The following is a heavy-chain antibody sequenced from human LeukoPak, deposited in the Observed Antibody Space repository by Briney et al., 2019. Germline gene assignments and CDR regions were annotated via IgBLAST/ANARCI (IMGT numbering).Heavy chain of an antibody. D-gene: IGHD5-24*01. V-gene: IGHV3-15*01. CDR2: IKSNTDSGTT. CDR3: TTLEPDFDY. J-gene: IGHJ4*02. CDR1: GFTFSNAW. Sequence: PGGSLRLSCPPSGFTFSNAWMSWVRQAPGKGLEWVGRIKSNTDSGTTDYAAPVKGRFTISRDDSKNTLYLQMNSLKTEDTAVYYCTTLEPDFDYWGQGTLVTVSS.